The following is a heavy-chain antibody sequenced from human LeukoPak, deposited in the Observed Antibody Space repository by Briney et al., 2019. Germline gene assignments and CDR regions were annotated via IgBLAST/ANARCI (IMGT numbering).Heavy chain of an antibody. CDR2: IYHSRST. D-gene: IGHD6-19*01. CDR3: ARDSGWYGNWFDP. Sequence: SETLSLTCSVSGYSVRSGFYWGWIRPPPGKGLEWIGTIYHSRSTYYNSSLTRRVTISLDTSKNQFSLRLSSVTAADTAVYYCARDSGWYGNWFDPWGQGTLVTVSS. J-gene: IGHJ5*02. CDR1: GYSVRSGFY. V-gene: IGHV4-38-2*02.